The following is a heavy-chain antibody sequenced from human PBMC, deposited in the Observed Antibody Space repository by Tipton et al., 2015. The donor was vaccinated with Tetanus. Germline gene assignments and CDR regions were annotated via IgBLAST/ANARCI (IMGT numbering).Heavy chain of an antibody. CDR2: IKQDGSEK. D-gene: IGHD2-8*01. V-gene: IGHV3-7*01. Sequence: SLRLSCAASGFTFSSYWMSWVRQAPGKGLEWVANIKQDGSEKYYVDSVKGRFTISRDNAKNSLYLQMNSLRAEDTAVYYCAREDCTNGVCYPYYYYGMDVWGQGTTVTVSS. CDR1: GFTFSSYW. J-gene: IGHJ6*02. CDR3: AREDCTNGVCYPYYYYGMDV.